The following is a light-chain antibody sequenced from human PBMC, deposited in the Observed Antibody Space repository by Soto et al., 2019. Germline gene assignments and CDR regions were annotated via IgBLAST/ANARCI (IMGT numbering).Light chain of an antibody. Sequence: QSVLTQPHSASGTPGRRVTISCSGSSSNISSNSVHWFQQVPGTAPKPLIYSSNQRPSGVPERFSGSKSGTSASLAISGLQSEDEADYYCAAWDDSLNGHIFGTGTKVTVL. CDR3: AAWDDSLNGHI. V-gene: IGLV1-44*01. CDR1: SSNISSNS. CDR2: SSN. J-gene: IGLJ1*01.